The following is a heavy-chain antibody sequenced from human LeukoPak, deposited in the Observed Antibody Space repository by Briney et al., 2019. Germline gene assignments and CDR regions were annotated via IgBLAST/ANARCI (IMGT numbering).Heavy chain of an antibody. CDR3: AREAGQDAFDI. CDR1: GGTFSSYA. D-gene: IGHD6-13*01. CDR2: IIPILGIA. Sequence: SVKVSCKASGGTFSSYAISWVRQAPGQGLEWMGRIIPILGIANYAQKFQGRVTITADKSTSTAYMELSSLRSEDTAVYYCAREAGQDAFDIWGQGAMVTVSS. V-gene: IGHV1-69*04. J-gene: IGHJ3*02.